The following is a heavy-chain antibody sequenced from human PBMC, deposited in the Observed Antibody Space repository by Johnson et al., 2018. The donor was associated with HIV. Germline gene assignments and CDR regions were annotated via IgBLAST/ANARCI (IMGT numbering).Heavy chain of an antibody. CDR2: ISYDGSKR. D-gene: IGHD6-6*01. Sequence: QVQVVESGGGVVQPGRSLRLSCAASRFTFSSYAMHWVRQAPGKGLEWVAVISYDGSKRYYADSVRGRFTISRDNSKNTLYLQMNSLKTEDTALYYCSRWGGAARPDDLFDIWGQGTMVTVSS. V-gene: IGHV3-30*07. CDR3: SRWGGAARPDDLFDI. J-gene: IGHJ3*02. CDR1: RFTFSSYA.